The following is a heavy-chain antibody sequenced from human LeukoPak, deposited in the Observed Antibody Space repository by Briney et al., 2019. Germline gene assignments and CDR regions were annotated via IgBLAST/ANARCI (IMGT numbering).Heavy chain of an antibody. CDR1: GYTFTSYY. CDR2: INPNSGGT. J-gene: IGHJ4*02. V-gene: IGHV1-2*02. D-gene: IGHD2-15*01. Sequence: ASVKVSCKASGYTFTSYYMHWVRQAPGQGLEWMGWINPNSGGTNYAQKFQGRVTMTRDTSISTAYMELSRLRSDDTAVYYCARVARCSGGSCYSYYFDYWGQGTLVTVSS. CDR3: ARVARCSGGSCYSYYFDY.